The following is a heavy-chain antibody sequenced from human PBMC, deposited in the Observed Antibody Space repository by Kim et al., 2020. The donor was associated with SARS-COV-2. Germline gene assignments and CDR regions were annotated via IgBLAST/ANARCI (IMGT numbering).Heavy chain of an antibody. CDR3: ASHPTVVTECPDY. D-gene: IGHD4-17*01. CDR2: ISYDGSNK. Sequence: GGSLRLSCAASGFTFSSYAMHWVRQAPGKGLEWVAVISYDGSNKYYADSVKGRFTISRDNSKNTLYLQMNSLRAEDTAVYYCASHPTVVTECPDYWGQGTLVTVSS. CDR1: GFTFSSYA. V-gene: IGHV3-30-3*01. J-gene: IGHJ4*02.